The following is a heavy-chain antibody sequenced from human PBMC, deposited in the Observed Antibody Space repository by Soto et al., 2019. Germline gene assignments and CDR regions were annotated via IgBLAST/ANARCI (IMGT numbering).Heavy chain of an antibody. CDR1: GFTFRSFT. D-gene: IGHD6-13*01. J-gene: IGHJ5*02. Sequence: GGSLRLSCAASGFTFRSFTMNWVRQAPGKGLEWVSTISSNSAYIYYTDALRGRFTISRDNAKNSLHLQMNSLRAEDTAVYYSTRDASRDSSARGWFDPWGPGTLVTVSS. CDR2: ISSNSAYI. V-gene: IGHV3-21*01. CDR3: TRDASRDSSARGWFDP.